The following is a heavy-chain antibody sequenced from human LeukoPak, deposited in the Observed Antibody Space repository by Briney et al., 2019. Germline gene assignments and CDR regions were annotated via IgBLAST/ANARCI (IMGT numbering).Heavy chain of an antibody. V-gene: IGHV1-2*02. D-gene: IGHD2-2*02. J-gene: IGHJ5*02. CDR1: GYTFTGYY. CDR2: ITPNSGGT. CDR3: ARDYCSSTSCYTGGRWFDP. Sequence: ASVKVSCKASGYTFTGYYMHGVRQAPGQGLEWMGGITPNSGGTNYAQKFQGRVTMTRDTSISTAYMELSRLRSDDTAVYYCARDYCSSTSCYTGGRWFDPWGQGTLVTVPS.